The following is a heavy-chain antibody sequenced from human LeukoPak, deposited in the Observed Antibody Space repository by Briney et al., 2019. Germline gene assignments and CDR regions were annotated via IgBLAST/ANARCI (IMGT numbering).Heavy chain of an antibody. CDR3: ARDRSYSGSYIDY. J-gene: IGHJ4*02. Sequence: SETLSLTCTVSGGSISSSSYYWGWIRQLPGKGLEWIGSIYYSGSTYYNPSLKSRVTISVDTSKNQFSLRLSSVTAADTAVYYCARDRSYSGSYIDYWGQGTLVTVSS. V-gene: IGHV4-39*07. CDR1: GGSISSSSYY. CDR2: IYYSGST. D-gene: IGHD1-26*01.